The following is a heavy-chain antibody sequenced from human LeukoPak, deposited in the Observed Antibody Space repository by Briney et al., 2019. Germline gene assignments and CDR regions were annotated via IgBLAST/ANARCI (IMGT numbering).Heavy chain of an antibody. V-gene: IGHV3-7*03. CDR3: ARDHLGDYYYGMDV. D-gene: IGHD7-27*01. J-gene: IGHJ6*02. CDR1: GFTFSRYW. CDR2: IKQDGSEK. Sequence: GGSLRLSCAASGFTFSRYWMSWVRQTPGKGPEWVANIKQDGSEKYYVDSVKGRFTISRDNAKNSLYLQMSSLRAEDTAVYYCARDHLGDYYYGMDVWAQGTTVTVSS.